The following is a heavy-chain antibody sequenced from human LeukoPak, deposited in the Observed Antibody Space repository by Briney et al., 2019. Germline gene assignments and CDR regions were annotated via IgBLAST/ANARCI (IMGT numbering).Heavy chain of an antibody. Sequence: ASVKVSCKASGYTFTGYYMHWVRQAPGQGLEWMGRINPNSGGTNYAQKFQGRVTMTRDTSISTAYMELSRLRSDDTAVYYCARDSFPGGYSYGDDYWGQGTLVTVSS. V-gene: IGHV1-2*06. J-gene: IGHJ4*02. CDR3: ARDSFPGGYSYGDDY. D-gene: IGHD5-18*01. CDR2: INPNSGGT. CDR1: GYTFTGYY.